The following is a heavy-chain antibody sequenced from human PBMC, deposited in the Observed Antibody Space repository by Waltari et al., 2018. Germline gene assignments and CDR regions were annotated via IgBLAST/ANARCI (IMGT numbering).Heavy chain of an antibody. CDR1: GYTLTEFS. CDR2: FDPEDGET. D-gene: IGHD6-13*01. Sequence: QVQLVQSGAEVKKPGASVKVSCKVSGYTLTEFSMHWVRQAPGKGLEWMGGFDPEDGETMYGQKFQGRVTMTEDTSTDTAYMELSSLRSEYTSVYYCATELAAAAYPRFDYWGQGTLVTVSS. V-gene: IGHV1-24*01. J-gene: IGHJ4*02. CDR3: ATELAAAAYPRFDY.